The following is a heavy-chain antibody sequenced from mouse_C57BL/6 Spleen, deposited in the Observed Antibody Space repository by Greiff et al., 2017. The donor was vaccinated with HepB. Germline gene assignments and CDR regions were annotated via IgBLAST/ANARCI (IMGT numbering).Heavy chain of an antibody. CDR3: ARDYYGSIPWFAY. CDR1: GYTFTSYW. Sequence: QVQLKESGAELVKPGASVKLSCKASGYTFTSYWMHWVKQRPGQGLEWIGMIHPNSGSTNYNEKFKSKATLTVDKSSSTAYMQLSSLTSEDSAVYYCARDYYGSIPWFAYWGQGTLVTVSA. CDR2: IHPNSGST. D-gene: IGHD1-1*01. J-gene: IGHJ3*01. V-gene: IGHV1-64*01.